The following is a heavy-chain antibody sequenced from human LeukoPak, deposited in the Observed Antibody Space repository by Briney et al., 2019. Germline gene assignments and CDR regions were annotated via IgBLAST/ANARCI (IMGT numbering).Heavy chain of an antibody. D-gene: IGHD6-19*01. Sequence: SETLSLTCTVSGGSISSGGYYWSWIRQHPGKGLEWIGYIYYSGSTYYNPSLKSRVTISVDTSKNQFSLKLSSVTAADTAVYYCARVRQWPHYFDYWGQGTLVTVSS. V-gene: IGHV4-31*03. CDR3: ARVRQWPHYFDY. CDR1: GGSISSGGYY. CDR2: IYYSGST. J-gene: IGHJ4*02.